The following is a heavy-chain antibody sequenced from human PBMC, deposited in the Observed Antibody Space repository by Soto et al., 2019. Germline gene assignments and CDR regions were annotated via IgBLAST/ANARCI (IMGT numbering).Heavy chain of an antibody. Sequence: TSETLSLTCAVYGGSFSGYYWSWIRQPPGKGLEWIGEINHSGSTNYNPSLKSRVTISVDTSKNQFSLKLSSVTAADTAVYYCARIHDYGDYADGMDVWGQGTTVTVSS. CDR2: INHSGST. V-gene: IGHV4-34*01. D-gene: IGHD4-17*01. J-gene: IGHJ6*02. CDR1: GGSFSGYY. CDR3: ARIHDYGDYADGMDV.